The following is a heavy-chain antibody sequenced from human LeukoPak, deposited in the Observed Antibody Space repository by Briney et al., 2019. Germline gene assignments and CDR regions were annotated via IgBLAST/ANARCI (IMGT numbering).Heavy chain of an antibody. V-gene: IGHV5-51*01. J-gene: IGHJ3*02. Sequence: GESLKISCKGSGYSFTSYWIGWVRQMPGKGLEWMGIIHPGDSDTRYSPSFQGQVTISADKSISTAYLQWSSLKASDTAMYYCARRVGYCSGGSCYSSDAFDIWGQGTMVTVSS. CDR1: GYSFTSYW. D-gene: IGHD2-15*01. CDR2: IHPGDSDT. CDR3: ARRVGYCSGGSCYSSDAFDI.